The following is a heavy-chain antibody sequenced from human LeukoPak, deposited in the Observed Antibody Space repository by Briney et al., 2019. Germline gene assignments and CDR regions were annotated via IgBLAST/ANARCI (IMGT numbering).Heavy chain of an antibody. CDR1: GGSVTSGTYY. CDR2: TYYSGST. J-gene: IGHJ3*02. Sequence: SETLSLTCTVSGGSVTSGTYYWSWIRQPPGKGLEWIGYTYYSGSTNYSPSLKSRVTVSVDTSKNQCSLKLSSVTTADTAVYYCTRSTNLEAFDIWGQGTMVTVSS. V-gene: IGHV4-61*01. D-gene: IGHD2-8*01. CDR3: TRSTNLEAFDI.